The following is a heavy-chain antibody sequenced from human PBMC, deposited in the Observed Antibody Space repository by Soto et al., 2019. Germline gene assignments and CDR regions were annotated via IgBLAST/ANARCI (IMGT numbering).Heavy chain of an antibody. CDR3: ASTYSSSYDYYYYYGMDV. CDR1: GGTFSSYA. V-gene: IGHV1-69*13. CDR2: IIPIFGTA. D-gene: IGHD6-6*01. J-gene: IGHJ6*02. Sequence: SVKVSCKASGGTFSSYAISWVRQAPGQGLEWMGGIIPIFGTANYAQKFQGRVTITADESTSTAYMELSSLRSEDTAVYYCASTYSSSYDYYYYYGMDVWGQGTTVTVSS.